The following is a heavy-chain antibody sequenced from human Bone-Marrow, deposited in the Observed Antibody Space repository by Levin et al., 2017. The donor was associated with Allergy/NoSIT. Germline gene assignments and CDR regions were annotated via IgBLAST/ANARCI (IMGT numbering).Heavy chain of an antibody. V-gene: IGHV3-21*06. Sequence: GGSLRLSCEASGFSFSSYHMNWVRQAPGKGPEWVSSISSSSSYKYYADSVKGRFSISRDNAKNSLYLQMTSLTVEDTAVYYCARRAFYYDSSGYNWFDPWGQGTLVTVSS. D-gene: IGHD3-22*01. CDR3: ARRAFYYDSSGYNWFDP. CDR1: GFSFSSYH. CDR2: ISSSSSYK. J-gene: IGHJ5*02.